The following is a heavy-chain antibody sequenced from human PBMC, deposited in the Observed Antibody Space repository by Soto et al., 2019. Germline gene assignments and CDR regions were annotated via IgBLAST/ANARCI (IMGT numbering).Heavy chain of an antibody. J-gene: IGHJ4*02. CDR1: GFTFDVYA. CDR3: AKDISLRGWVYLVVEY. D-gene: IGHD6-13*01. Sequence: EVQLVESGGGWVQPGRSLRHSCAASGFTFDVYAMHWVRQAPGKGLEWVSGINYNSGSVGYADSVKGRFTISRDNAKNSLNLQMNSLRAEDTAVYYCAKDISLRGWVYLVVEYWGQGILVTASP. V-gene: IGHV3-9*01. CDR2: INYNSGSV.